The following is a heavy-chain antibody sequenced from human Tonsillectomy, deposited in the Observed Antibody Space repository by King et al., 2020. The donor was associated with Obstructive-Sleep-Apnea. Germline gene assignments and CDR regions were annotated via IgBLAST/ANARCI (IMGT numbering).Heavy chain of an antibody. V-gene: IGHV1-8*01. CDR1: GYTFTNFD. Sequence: VQLVESGAEVKKPGASVKVSCKASGYTFTNFDIHWVRQAPGQGLEWMGWLNPNTGDTGNAQKFQGRLIITRNASMKTAYMDLSGLRQDDTAVYYCARMPRTRGVMTYFDLWGQGTRVPVSA. J-gene: IGHJ5*02. D-gene: IGHD3-10*01. CDR3: ARMPRTRGVMTYFDL. CDR2: LNPNTGDT.